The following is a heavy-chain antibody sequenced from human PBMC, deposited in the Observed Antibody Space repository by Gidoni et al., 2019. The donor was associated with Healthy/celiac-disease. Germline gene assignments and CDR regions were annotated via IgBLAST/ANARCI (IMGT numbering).Heavy chain of an antibody. CDR2: IDRSDSYT. V-gene: IGHV5-10-1*03. Sequence: EVQLVQSGAEVKKPGESLRSACKVSGSSFTSYWISWVRQMPGKGLEWMGRIDRSDSYTNYSPSFQGHVTISADKSISTAYLQWSSLKASDTAMYYCARHESRISWFDPWGQGTLVTVSS. CDR1: GSSFTSYW. J-gene: IGHJ5*02. CDR3: ARHESRISWFDP. D-gene: IGHD6-13*01.